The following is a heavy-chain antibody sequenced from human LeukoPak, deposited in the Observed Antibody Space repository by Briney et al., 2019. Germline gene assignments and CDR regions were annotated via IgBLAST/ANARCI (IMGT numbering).Heavy chain of an antibody. CDR3: ARAWTYYYGSGRLELGLNVDY. V-gene: IGHV1-2*02. D-gene: IGHD3-10*01. CDR1: GYSENFYG. J-gene: IGHJ4*02. CDR2: INPNSGGT. Sequence: GASVKVSCKTSGYSENFYGITWVRQAPGQGLEWMGWINPNSGGTNYAQKFQGRVTMTRDTSISTAYMELSRLRSDDTAVYYCARAWTYYYGSGRLELGLNVDYWGQGTLVTVSS.